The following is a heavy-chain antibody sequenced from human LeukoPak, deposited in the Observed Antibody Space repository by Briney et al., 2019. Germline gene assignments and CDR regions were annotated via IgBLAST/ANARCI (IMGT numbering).Heavy chain of an antibody. CDR1: GFTFDDYT. CDR3: AKDWGGYSYYFDY. Sequence: PGGSLRLSCAASGFTFDDYTMHWVRHAPGKGLEWVSLISWDGGSTYYADSVKGRFTISRGNSKNTLYLQMNSLRAEDTAVYYCAKDWGGYSYYFDYWGQGTLVTVSS. CDR2: ISWDGGST. J-gene: IGHJ4*02. V-gene: IGHV3-43*01. D-gene: IGHD3-3*01.